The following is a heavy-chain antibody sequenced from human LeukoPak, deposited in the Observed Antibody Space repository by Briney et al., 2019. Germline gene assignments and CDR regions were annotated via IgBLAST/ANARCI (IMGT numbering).Heavy chain of an antibody. CDR2: ISWNSGSI. V-gene: IGHV3-9*01. D-gene: IGHD3-10*01. J-gene: IGHJ4*02. CDR1: GFTFSTYN. CDR3: ARGSVNMVRGPQDY. Sequence: PGESLRLSCAASGFTFSTYNMNWVRQAPGKGLEGVSGISWNSGSIGYADSVKGRFTISRDNAKNSLYLQMDSLTAEDTALYYCARGSVNMVRGPQDYWGQGTLVTVSS.